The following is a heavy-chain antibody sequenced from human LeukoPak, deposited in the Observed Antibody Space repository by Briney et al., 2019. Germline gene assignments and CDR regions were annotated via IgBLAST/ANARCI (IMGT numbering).Heavy chain of an antibody. CDR3: ATITMVRGAFDY. D-gene: IGHD3-10*01. CDR1: GYTFTSYG. V-gene: IGHV1-18*01. J-gene: IGHJ4*02. Sequence: GASVKVSCKAFGYTFTSYGISWVRQAPGQGLEWMGWISAYNGNTNYAQKLQGRVTMTTDTSTSTAYMELRSLRSDDTAVYYCATITMVRGAFDYWGQGTLVTVSS. CDR2: ISAYNGNT.